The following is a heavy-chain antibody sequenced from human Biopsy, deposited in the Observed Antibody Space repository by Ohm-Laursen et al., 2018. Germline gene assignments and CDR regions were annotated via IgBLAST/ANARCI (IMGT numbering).Heavy chain of an antibody. CDR3: ARMDCSGGSCHYYSYGMDV. Sequence: TLSLTCTVSGVSITAYYWSWIRQPPGKGLECIGNIHHSGSTNYNPSLKSRLTISVDTSKNQFSLNLSSVTAADTAVYYCARMDCSGGSCHYYSYGMDVWGQGTTVTVSS. CDR2: IHHSGST. D-gene: IGHD2-15*01. CDR1: GVSITAYY. J-gene: IGHJ6*02. V-gene: IGHV4-4*09.